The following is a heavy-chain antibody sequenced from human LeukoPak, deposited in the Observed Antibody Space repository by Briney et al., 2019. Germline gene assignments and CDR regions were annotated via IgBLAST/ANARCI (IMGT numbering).Heavy chain of an antibody. CDR1: GGTFSSYA. J-gene: IGHJ4*02. CDR2: IIPIFGTA. D-gene: IGHD3-22*01. CDR3: ARDSRYYYDSSGYYYCYY. Sequence: ASVKVSCKASGGTFSSYAISWVRQAPGQGLERMGGIIPIFGTANYAQKFQGRVTITADESTSTAYMELSSLRSEDTAVCYCARDSRYYYDSSGYYYCYYWGQGTLVTVSS. V-gene: IGHV1-69*13.